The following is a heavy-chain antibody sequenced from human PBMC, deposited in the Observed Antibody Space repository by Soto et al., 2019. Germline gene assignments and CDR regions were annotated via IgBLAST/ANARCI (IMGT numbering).Heavy chain of an antibody. D-gene: IGHD1-1*01. CDR3: AIENWKESPNDY. Sequence: QVQLVQSGTEVKKPGASVKVSCKASGYTFTRYGISWVRQAPGQGLEWMGWINIYNGKTDYAQKFQGRVSMTTDTSTTTAYMDLRSLRSDDTAVYYCAIENWKESPNDYLGQGTLVTVSS. V-gene: IGHV1-18*01. CDR1: GYTFTRYG. CDR2: INIYNGKT. J-gene: IGHJ4*02.